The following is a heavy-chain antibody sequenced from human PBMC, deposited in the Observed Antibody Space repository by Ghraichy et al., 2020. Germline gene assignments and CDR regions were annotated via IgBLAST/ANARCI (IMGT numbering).Heavy chain of an antibody. D-gene: IGHD2-8*02. Sequence: GGSLRLSCAASGFTFSNFALHWVRQAPGKGLEWISYIRTSSDIYYADSVKGRFTISRDNAKNSLYLQMNSLRDEDTALYYCSRDSESTGGNLIFHYWGQGTLVTVAS. CDR2: IRTSSDI. J-gene: IGHJ4*02. CDR3: SRDSESTGGNLIFHY. V-gene: IGHV3-48*02. CDR1: GFTFSNFA.